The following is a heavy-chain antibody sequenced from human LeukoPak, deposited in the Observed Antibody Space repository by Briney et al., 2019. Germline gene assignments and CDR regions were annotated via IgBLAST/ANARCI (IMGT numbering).Heavy chain of an antibody. J-gene: IGHJ5*02. D-gene: IGHD2-2*01. CDR2: MIPILGIA. CDR1: GGTFSSYT. Sequence: SVKVSCKASGGTFSSYTISWVRQAPGQGLEWMGRMIPILGIANYAQKFQGRVTITADKATSTAYMELSSLRSEDTAVYYCARYQRLDCSRTSCHHNWFDPWGQGTLVTVSS. CDR3: ARYQRLDCSRTSCHHNWFDP. V-gene: IGHV1-69*02.